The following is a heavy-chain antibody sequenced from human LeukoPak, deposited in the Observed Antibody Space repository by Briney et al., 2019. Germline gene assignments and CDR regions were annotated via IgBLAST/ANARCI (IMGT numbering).Heavy chain of an antibody. CDR2: IYTSGST. V-gene: IGHV4-4*07. CDR1: GGSISSYY. CDR3: ARDVGDFWSGYYTDYYYYMDV. D-gene: IGHD3-3*01. J-gene: IGHJ6*03. Sequence: SETPSLTCTVSGGSISSYYWSWIRQPAGKGLEWIGRIYTSGSTNYNPSLKSRVTMSVDTSMNQFSLKLSSVTAADTAVYYCARDVGDFWSGYYTDYYYYMDVWGKGTTVTVSS.